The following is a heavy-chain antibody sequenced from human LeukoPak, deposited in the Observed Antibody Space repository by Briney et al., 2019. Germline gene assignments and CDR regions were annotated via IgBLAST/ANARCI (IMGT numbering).Heavy chain of an antibody. V-gene: IGHV1-8*02. J-gene: IGHJ4*02. CDR3: ARATRGDLLSEL. D-gene: IGHD2/OR15-2a*01. CDR2: MNPYSTNT. CDR1: GYTFTSYG. Sequence: GASVKVSCKASGYTFTSYGISWVRQAPGQGLEWMGWMNPYSTNTGYARQFQGRLSMTRDISITTAYMELSSLRSEDTAVYYCARATRGDLLSELWGQGSLITVSS.